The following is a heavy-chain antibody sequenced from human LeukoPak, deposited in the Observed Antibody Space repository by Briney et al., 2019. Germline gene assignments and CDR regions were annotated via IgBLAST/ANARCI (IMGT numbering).Heavy chain of an antibody. D-gene: IGHD6-13*01. Sequence: GGSLRLSCAASGFPFSQSWMSWVRQAPGKGLEWLGLIKSNSDGGTSDYAAPVKGRFRFSRDDSKNTLYLHMDSLITDDTGVYYCTTNLYSSSVGYWGQGT. CDR2: IKSNSDGGTS. J-gene: IGHJ4*02. CDR1: GFPFSQSW. V-gene: IGHV3-15*01. CDR3: TTNLYSSSVGY.